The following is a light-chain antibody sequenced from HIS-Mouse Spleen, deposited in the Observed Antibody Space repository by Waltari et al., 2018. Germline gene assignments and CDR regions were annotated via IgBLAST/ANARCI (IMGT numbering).Light chain of an antibody. CDR1: SSDVGGYNY. Sequence: QSALTQPRSVSGSPGQSVNISCTGTSSDVGGYNYVSWYQQHPGKAPKLMIYDVSTRPSGVPDRFSGSKSGNTASLTISGLQAEDEADYYCCSYAGSYTFPYVFGTGTKVTVL. CDR3: CSYAGSYTFPYV. CDR2: DVS. J-gene: IGLJ1*01. V-gene: IGLV2-11*01.